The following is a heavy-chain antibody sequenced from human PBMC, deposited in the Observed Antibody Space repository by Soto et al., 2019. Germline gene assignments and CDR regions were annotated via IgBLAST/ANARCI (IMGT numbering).Heavy chain of an antibody. J-gene: IGHJ4*02. D-gene: IGHD4-17*01. CDR2: IYYSGST. CDR1: GGSISSSSYY. Sequence: SETLSLTCTVSGGSISSSSYYWGWIRQPPGKGLEWIGSIYYSGSTYYNPSLKSRVTISVDTSKNQFSLKLSSVNAADKAVYFCARLSTFDYGDYPDYFDYWGQGTLVTVSS. CDR3: ARLSTFDYGDYPDYFDY. V-gene: IGHV4-39*01.